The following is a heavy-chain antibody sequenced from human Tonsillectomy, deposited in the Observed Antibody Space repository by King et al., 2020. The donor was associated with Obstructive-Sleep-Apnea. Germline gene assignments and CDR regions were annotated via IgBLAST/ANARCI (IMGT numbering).Heavy chain of an antibody. J-gene: IGHJ4*02. CDR1: GFTFSAFG. CDR2: ISGSGGNA. D-gene: IGHD1-26*01. CDR3: AKHTSYISLDS. Sequence: VQLVESGGGLVQPERSLRLSCAASGFTFSAFGMSWVRQAPGKGLEWVSSISGSGGNADYTVSVRGRFTISRDNPKRTLYLQLNSLRAEDTALYYCAKHTSYISLDSWGQGTLVTVSS. V-gene: IGHV3-23*04.